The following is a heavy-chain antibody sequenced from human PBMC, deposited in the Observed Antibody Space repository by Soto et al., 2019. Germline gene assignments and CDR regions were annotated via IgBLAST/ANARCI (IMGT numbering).Heavy chain of an antibody. CDR1: GYTFTSYA. Sequence: GASVKVSCKASGYTFTSYAMHWVRQAPGQRLEWMGWINAGNGNTKYSQKFQGRVTITRDTSASTAYMELSSLRSEDTAVYYCARDMRWSGYYAIDYYFDYWGQGTLVTVSS. J-gene: IGHJ4*02. D-gene: IGHD3-3*01. CDR2: INAGNGNT. V-gene: IGHV1-3*01. CDR3: ARDMRWSGYYAIDYYFDY.